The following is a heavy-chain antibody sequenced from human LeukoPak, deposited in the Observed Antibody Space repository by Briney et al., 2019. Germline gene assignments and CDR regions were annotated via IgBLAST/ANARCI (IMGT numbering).Heavy chain of an antibody. J-gene: IGHJ3*02. D-gene: IGHD6-13*01. Sequence: PGGSRRLSCAASGFTFSSYWMSWVRQAPGKGLEWVANIKQDGSEKYYVDSVKGRFTISRDNAKNSLYLQMNSLRAEDTAVYYCARDQRASYSSSWYLQESDAFDIWGQGTMVTVSS. CDR3: ARDQRASYSSSWYLQESDAFDI. CDR1: GFTFSSYW. V-gene: IGHV3-7*01. CDR2: IKQDGSEK.